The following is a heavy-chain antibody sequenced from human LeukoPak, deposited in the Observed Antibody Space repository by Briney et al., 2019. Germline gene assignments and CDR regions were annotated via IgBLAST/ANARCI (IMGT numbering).Heavy chain of an antibody. CDR3: ARDSRTYYYGSGSYYVGYSDF. J-gene: IGHJ4*02. D-gene: IGHD3-10*01. V-gene: IGHV3-23*01. CDR2: IIHTGVET. Sequence: PGGSLRLSCAASGFTVSNYHINWVRQAPGWGLEWVAAIIHTGVETYYADSVKGRFTLSRDNSENMVHLQMNSLRVDDTAVYYCARDSRTYYYGSGSYYVGYSDFWGPGTLVTVSA. CDR1: GFTVSNYH.